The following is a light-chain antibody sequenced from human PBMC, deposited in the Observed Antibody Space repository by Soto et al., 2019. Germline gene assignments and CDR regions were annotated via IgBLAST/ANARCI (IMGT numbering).Light chain of an antibody. CDR1: QNVYNN. V-gene: IGKV3-15*01. CDR2: DAS. CDR3: QQCRNWPLT. Sequence: ENVMTPSPAPLSVSPREGATLSCKASQNVYNNLAWYQQRPGQPPRLLIYDASTRATGISARFSGSGYGTEFTLTISSLQSEDFAVYFCQQCRNWPLTFGGGTKVDIK. J-gene: IGKJ4*01.